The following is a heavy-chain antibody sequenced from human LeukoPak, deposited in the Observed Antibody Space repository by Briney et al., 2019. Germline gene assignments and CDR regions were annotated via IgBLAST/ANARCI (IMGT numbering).Heavy chain of an antibody. V-gene: IGHV4-39*01. D-gene: IGHD5-18*01. CDR2: IYYSGST. Sequence: MPSETLSHTCTVSGGSISSSNYYRGCIRQPPGKGLEWIGNIYYSGSTYYNPSLKSRVTISVDTSKNQFSLKLSSVTAADTAVYYCARRGYSYGYFDYWGQGTLVTVSS. CDR3: ARRGYSYGYFDY. CDR1: GGSISSSNYY. J-gene: IGHJ4*02.